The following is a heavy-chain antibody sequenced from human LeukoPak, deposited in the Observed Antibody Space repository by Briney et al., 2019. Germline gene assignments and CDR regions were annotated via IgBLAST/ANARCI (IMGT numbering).Heavy chain of an antibody. CDR3: ARDPPVGTVTEGVFDY. CDR2: IYYSGST. J-gene: IGHJ4*02. CDR1: GGSISSYY. Sequence: SETLSLTCTVSGGSISSYYWSWIRQPPGKGLEWIGSIYYSGSTYYNPSLKSRVTISVDTSKNQFSPKLSSVTAADTAVYYCARDPPVGTVTEGVFDYWGQGTLVTVSS. D-gene: IGHD4-17*01. V-gene: IGHV4-59*12.